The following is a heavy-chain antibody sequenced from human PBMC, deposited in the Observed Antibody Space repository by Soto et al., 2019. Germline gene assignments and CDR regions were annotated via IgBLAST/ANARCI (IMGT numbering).Heavy chain of an antibody. V-gene: IGHV3-23*01. Sequence: GGSLRLSCAASGFTFSSYAMSWVRQAPGKGLEWVSAISGRGGSTYYADSVKGRFTISRDNSKNTLYLQMNSLRAEDTAVYYCAKTGYDFWSGYYQDNLYYYYMDVWGKGTTVTVSS. J-gene: IGHJ6*03. CDR3: AKTGYDFWSGYYQDNLYYYYMDV. D-gene: IGHD3-3*01. CDR1: GFTFSSYA. CDR2: ISGRGGST.